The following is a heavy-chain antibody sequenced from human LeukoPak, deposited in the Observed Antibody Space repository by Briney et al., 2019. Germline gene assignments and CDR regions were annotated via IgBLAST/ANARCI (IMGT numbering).Heavy chain of an antibody. CDR3: ARDLSGSLYFDY. J-gene: IGHJ4*02. CDR2: LYISGST. Sequence: SETLSLTCPVSGASISSYYYNWIRQTAGRGLEWIGRLYISGSTDYNPSLKSRAIISVDTSMNQFSLKLSSVTAADTGVYFCARDLSGSLYFDYWGQGVLLTVSS. CDR1: GASISSYY. D-gene: IGHD3-10*01. V-gene: IGHV4-4*07.